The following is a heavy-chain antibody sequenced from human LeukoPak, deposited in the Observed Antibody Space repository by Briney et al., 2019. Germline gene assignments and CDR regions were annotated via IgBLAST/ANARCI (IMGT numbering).Heavy chain of an antibody. Sequence: PSETLSLTCAVYGGSFSGYYWSWIRQSPGKGLEWIGEINHSGGTNYNPSLKSRVTISVDTSKNQLSLKLSSVTAADTAVYYCARRGSSWTVSTYYFDYWGQGTLVTVSS. D-gene: IGHD1-26*01. CDR1: GGSFSGYY. CDR2: INHSGGT. CDR3: ARRGSSWTVSTYYFDY. J-gene: IGHJ4*02. V-gene: IGHV4-34*01.